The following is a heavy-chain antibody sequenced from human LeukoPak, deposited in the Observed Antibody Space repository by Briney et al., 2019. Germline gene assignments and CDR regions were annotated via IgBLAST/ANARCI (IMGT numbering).Heavy chain of an antibody. J-gene: IGHJ4*02. CDR2: IYYSGST. V-gene: IGHV4-34*01. Sequence: PSETLSLTCAVYGGSFSGYYWSWIRQPPGKGLEWIGSIYYSGSTYYNPSLKSRVTISVDTSKNQFSLKLSSVTAADTAVYYCARLKVVWSPRYYDILTGPGPFDYWGQGTLVTVSS. D-gene: IGHD3-9*01. CDR1: GGSFSGYY. CDR3: ARLKVVWSPRYYDILTGPGPFDY.